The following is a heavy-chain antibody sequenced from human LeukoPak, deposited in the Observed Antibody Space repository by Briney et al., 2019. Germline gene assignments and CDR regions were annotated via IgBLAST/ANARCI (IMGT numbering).Heavy chain of an antibody. V-gene: IGHV3-30-3*01. CDR2: ISYDGSNK. J-gene: IGHJ3*02. CDR3: AREGQEDAFDI. CDR1: GFTFSSYA. Sequence: PGGSLRLSCAASGFTFSSYAMHWVRQAPGKGLEWVAVISYDGSNKYYADSVKGRFTISRDNAKNSLYLQMNSLRAEDTAVYYCAREGQEDAFDIWGQGTMVTVSS.